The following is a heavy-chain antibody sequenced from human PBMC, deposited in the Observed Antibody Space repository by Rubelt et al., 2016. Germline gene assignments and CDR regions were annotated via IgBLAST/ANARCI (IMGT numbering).Heavy chain of an antibody. D-gene: IGHD3-3*01. Sequence: GLEWMGRINPNSGGTNYAQKFQGWVTMTRDTSISTAYMELSRLRSDDTAVYYCARGPLYYDFWSGADYWGQGTLVTVSS. CDR2: INPNSGGT. V-gene: IGHV1-2*04. J-gene: IGHJ4*02. CDR3: ARGPLYYDFWSGADY.